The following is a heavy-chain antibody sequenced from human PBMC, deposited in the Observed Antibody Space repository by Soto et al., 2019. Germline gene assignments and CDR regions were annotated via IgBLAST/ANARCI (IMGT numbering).Heavy chain of an antibody. CDR3: ARLTCTGGNCYGDWLDP. CDR2: ISPGDSDA. D-gene: IGHD2-15*01. V-gene: IGHV5-51*01. CDR1: GYTFMNNW. J-gene: IGHJ5*02. Sequence: EVQLVQSGAELKKPGQSLKISCKGSGYTFMNNWIDWVREMPGKGLEWMGSISPGDSDARYSPSFEGQVTISVDKSISTAYLHWNSLKASDSAIYFCARLTCTGGNCYGDWLDPWGQGSLVTVSS.